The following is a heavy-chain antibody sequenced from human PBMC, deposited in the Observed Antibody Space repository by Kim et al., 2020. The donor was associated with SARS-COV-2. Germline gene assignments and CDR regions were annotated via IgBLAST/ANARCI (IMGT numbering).Heavy chain of an antibody. CDR1: GGSFNGCNS. CDR3: ETGVRKITRTVVVATSESVYFDY. D-gene: IGHD2-15*01. V-gene: IGHV4-34*01. CDR2: VNHRGST. Sequence: SETLSLTCGVNGGSFNGCNSWSWVRQSPGKGLERIGDVNHRGSTNYNPSLKSRVTITVDTSKNQFSLKLTSLTAADTAVYYCETGVRKITRTVVVATSESVYFDYWGRGTLVTVSS. J-gene: IGHJ4*02.